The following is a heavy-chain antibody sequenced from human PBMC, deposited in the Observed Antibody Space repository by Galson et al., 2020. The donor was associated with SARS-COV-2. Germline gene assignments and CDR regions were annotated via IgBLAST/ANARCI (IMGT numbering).Heavy chain of an antibody. D-gene: IGHD4-17*01. J-gene: IGHJ6*02. CDR1: DAPMSSYY. V-gene: IGHV4-59*01. Sequence: ETLSPTCSVSDAPMSSYYWSWIRQPPGKGLEWIGYISYRGSTRHNPSLRSRVTISVDLSKNQLSLKVTSVTAADTAVYYCARDPAPLYGDNYYYGMDVWGRGTTVTVSS. CDR2: ISYRGST. CDR3: ARDPAPLYGDNYYYGMDV.